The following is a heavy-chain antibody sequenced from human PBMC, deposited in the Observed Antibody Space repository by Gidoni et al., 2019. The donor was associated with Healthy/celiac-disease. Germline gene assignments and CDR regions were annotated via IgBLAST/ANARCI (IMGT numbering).Heavy chain of an antibody. J-gene: IGHJ3*02. D-gene: IGHD6-13*01. V-gene: IGHV2-5*02. Sequence: QITLKESGPTLVKPTQTLTLTCTFPGFSLSTSGVGVGWIRQPPGKALEWLALIYWDDDKRYSPSLKSRLTITKDTSKNQVVLTMTNMDPVDTATYYCARSIAAAGTTPYDAFDIWGQGTMVTVSS. CDR2: IYWDDDK. CDR3: ARSIAAAGTTPYDAFDI. CDR1: GFSLSTSGVG.